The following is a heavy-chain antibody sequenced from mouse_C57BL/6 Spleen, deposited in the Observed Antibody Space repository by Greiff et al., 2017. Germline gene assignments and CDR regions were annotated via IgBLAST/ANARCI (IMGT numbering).Heavy chain of an antibody. Sequence: VQLQQPGAELVKPGASVKMSCKASGYTFTSYWITWVKQRPGQGLEWIGDIYPGSGSTNYNEKFKSKATLTVDTSSSTAYMQLSSLTSEDSAVYYCARDGKYPTWFADWGQGTLVTVAA. V-gene: IGHV1-55*01. J-gene: IGHJ3*01. CDR2: IYPGSGST. D-gene: IGHD2-1*01. CDR1: GYTFTSYW. CDR3: ARDGKYPTWFAD.